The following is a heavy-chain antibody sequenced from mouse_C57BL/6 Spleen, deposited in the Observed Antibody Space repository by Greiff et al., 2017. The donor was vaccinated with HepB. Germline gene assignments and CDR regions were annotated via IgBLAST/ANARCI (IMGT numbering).Heavy chain of an antibody. Sequence: QVQLKESGAELAKPGASVKLSCKASGYTFTSYWMHWVKQRPGQGLEWIGYINPSSGYTKYNQKFKDKATLTADKSSSTAYMQLRSLTYEDSSVYYYAAIVRYAVDHGGKETSVTVSS. CDR1: GYTFTSYW. V-gene: IGHV1-7*01. CDR2: INPSSGYT. J-gene: IGHJ4*01. CDR3: AAIVRYAVDH.